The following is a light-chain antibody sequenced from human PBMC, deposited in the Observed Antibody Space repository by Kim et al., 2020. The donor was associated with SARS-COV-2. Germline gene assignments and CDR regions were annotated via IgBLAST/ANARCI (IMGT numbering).Light chain of an antibody. J-gene: IGKJ3*01. CDR2: AAA. CDR1: QGIGND. Sequence: AIQMTQSPSSLSASVGDRVTITCRASQGIGNDLGWYQQKPGKAPKLLIYAAASLQSGVPSRFSGSGSGRDFTLTISSLQPEDFATYYCLQDYDYPFTFGPGTKVDIK. V-gene: IGKV1-6*01. CDR3: LQDYDYPFT.